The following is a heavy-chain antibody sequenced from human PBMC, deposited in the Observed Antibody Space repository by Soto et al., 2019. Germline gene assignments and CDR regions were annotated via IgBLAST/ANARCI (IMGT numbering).Heavy chain of an antibody. CDR1: GGTFSSYT. D-gene: IGHD1-1*01. CDR2: IIPILGIA. J-gene: IGHJ6*02. Sequence: GASVKVSCKASGGTFSSYTISWVRQAPGQGLEWMGRIIPILGIANYAQKFQGRVTITADKSTSTAYMELSSLRSEDTAVYYCARVQGWNEHYYYYGMDVWGQGTTVTVSS. V-gene: IGHV1-69*02. CDR3: ARVQGWNEHYYYYGMDV.